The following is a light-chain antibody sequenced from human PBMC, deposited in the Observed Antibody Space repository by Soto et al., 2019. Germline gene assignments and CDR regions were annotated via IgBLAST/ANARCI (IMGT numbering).Light chain of an antibody. CDR2: GVY. Sequence: IVLTQSPGTLSFCAWDSATLSCRASQTGCNSYLAWYQHKSGQAPRLLIYGVYTRASGIPDRFSGSGSGTESTLTITRLEPEDSTVYFCQHYGYSQWTFGQGTKVDIK. V-gene: IGKV3-20*01. CDR1: QTGCNSY. J-gene: IGKJ1*01. CDR3: QHYGYSQWT.